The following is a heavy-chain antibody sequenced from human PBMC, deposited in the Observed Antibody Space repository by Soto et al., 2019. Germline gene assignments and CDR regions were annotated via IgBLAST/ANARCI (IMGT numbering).Heavy chain of an antibody. CDR1: GFTFNSYA. CDR2: ISYDGSKT. J-gene: IGHJ5*02. V-gene: IGHV3-30*03. CDR3: ARAGDNVGLVILAYLDP. Sequence: QVQLVETGGGVVQPGKSLRLSCATSGFTFNSYALHWVRQAPGKGLEWVALISYDGSKTFYADSVKGRFTISRDNANNTLFLQMNSLTPEDTAHYFCARAGDNVGLVILAYLDPWGQGTLVAVSS. D-gene: IGHD3-3*01.